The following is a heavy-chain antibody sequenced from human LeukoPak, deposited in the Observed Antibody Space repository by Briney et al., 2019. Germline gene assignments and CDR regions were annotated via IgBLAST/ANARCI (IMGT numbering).Heavy chain of an antibody. V-gene: IGHV3-30*18. CDR1: GFTFSSYG. CDR3: AKDAVAGGGKGYYFDY. J-gene: IGHJ4*02. CDR2: ISYDGSNK. D-gene: IGHD6-19*01. Sequence: GGSLRLSCAASGFTFSSYGMHWVRLAPGKGLEWVAVISYDGSNKYYADSVKGRFTISRDNSKNTLYLQMNSLRAEDTAVYYCAKDAVAGGGKGYYFDYWGQGTLVTVSS.